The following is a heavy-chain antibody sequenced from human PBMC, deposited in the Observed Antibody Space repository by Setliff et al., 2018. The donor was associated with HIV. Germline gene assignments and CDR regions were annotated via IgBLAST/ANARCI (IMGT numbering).Heavy chain of an antibody. V-gene: IGHV3-11*03. J-gene: IGHJ5*02. D-gene: IGHD2-2*01. CDR3: AGHSTTWYPNWFDH. CDR2: ISSHIGKNT. CDR1: GFSFRDYY. Sequence: PGGSLRLSCAASGFSFRDYYMNWIRQAPGKGLEWVSYISSHIGKNTNYADSVKGRFSISRDNAKQSMYLQMDSLRAEDTAVYYCAGHSTTWYPNWFDHWGQGTLVTVSS.